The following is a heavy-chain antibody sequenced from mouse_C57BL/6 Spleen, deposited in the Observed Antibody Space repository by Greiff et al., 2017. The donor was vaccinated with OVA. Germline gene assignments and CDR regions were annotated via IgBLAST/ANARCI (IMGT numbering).Heavy chain of an antibody. CDR2: IDPETGGT. Sequence: VKLQESGAELVRPGASVTLSCKASGYTFTDYEMHWVKQTPVHGLEWIGAIDPETGGTAYNQKFKGKAILTADKSSSTAYMELRSLTSEDSAVYYCTRSDGTKDYFDYWGQGTTLTVSS. CDR3: TRSDGTKDYFDY. CDR1: GYTFTDYE. V-gene: IGHV1-15*01. D-gene: IGHD3-3*01. J-gene: IGHJ2*01.